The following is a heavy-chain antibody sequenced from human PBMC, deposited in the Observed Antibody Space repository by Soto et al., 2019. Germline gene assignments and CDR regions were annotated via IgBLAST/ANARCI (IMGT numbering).Heavy chain of an antibody. CDR1: GGAISSYY. CDR2: IYYRGST. J-gene: IGHJ6*03. CDR3: ARGRFILNYDILTGYPNYYMDV. V-gene: IGHV4-59*01. Sequence: SETLPLTCTVSGGAISSYYWGWIRQPPGKGREGIGYIYYRGSTNYNPSLKSRVTISVDTSKNQFSLKLSSVTAADTAVYYCARGRFILNYDILTGYPNYYMDVWGKGTTVTVSS. D-gene: IGHD3-9*01.